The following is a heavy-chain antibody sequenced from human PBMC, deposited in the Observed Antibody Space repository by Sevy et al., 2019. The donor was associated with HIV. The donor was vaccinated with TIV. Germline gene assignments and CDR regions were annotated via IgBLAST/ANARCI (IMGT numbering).Heavy chain of an antibody. J-gene: IGHJ4*02. CDR2: INEDGKTK. CDR1: GFTFSGYW. CDR3: ARAIGAGAAY. Sequence: GGSLRLSCAASGFTFSGYWMHWVRQAPGKGLEWVANINEDGKTKYYVDSVKGRFSISRDNARNSLFLQMNNLRVDETARYFCARAIGAGAAYWGQGTLVTVSS. V-gene: IGHV3-7*03. D-gene: IGHD3-3*01.